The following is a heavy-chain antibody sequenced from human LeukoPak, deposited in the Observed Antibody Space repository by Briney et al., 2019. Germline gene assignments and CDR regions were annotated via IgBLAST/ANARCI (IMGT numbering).Heavy chain of an antibody. D-gene: IGHD3-10*01. V-gene: IGHV3-33*01. CDR2: IWYDGSNK. Sequence: GGSLRLSCAASGFTFSSYGMHWVRQAPGKGLEWAAVIWYDGSNKYYADSVKGRFTISRDNSKNTLYLQMNSLRAEDTAVYYCARDGVTMVRGVRWFDPWGQGTLVTVSS. J-gene: IGHJ5*02. CDR1: GFTFSSYG. CDR3: ARDGVTMVRGVRWFDP.